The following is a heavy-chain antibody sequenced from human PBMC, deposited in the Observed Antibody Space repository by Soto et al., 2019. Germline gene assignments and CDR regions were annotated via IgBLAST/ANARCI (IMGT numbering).Heavy chain of an antibody. CDR3: ARVPRYCSSTSCYSLGP. CDR1: GYTFTGYY. J-gene: IGHJ5*02. D-gene: IGHD2-2*01. Sequence: ASVKVSCKPSGYTFTGYYMHWVRQAPGQGLEWMGWINPNSGGTNYAQKFQGWVTMTRDTSTSTAYMELSRLRSDDTAVYYCARVPRYCSSTSCYSLGPWGQGTLVTVSS. CDR2: INPNSGGT. V-gene: IGHV1-2*04.